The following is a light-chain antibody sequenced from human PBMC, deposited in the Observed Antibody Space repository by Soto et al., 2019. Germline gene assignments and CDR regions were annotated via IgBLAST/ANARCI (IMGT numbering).Light chain of an antibody. CDR2: GAS. Sequence: EIVLTQSPATLSVSPGERATLSCRASQSVATNLAWYQQKPGQPPRLLNYGASTRATGIPARFSGSGSGTEFTLTISSLQSVDFAVYSCQQYNNWPWTFGQGTKVDI. J-gene: IGKJ1*01. V-gene: IGKV3-15*01. CDR3: QQYNNWPWT. CDR1: QSVATN.